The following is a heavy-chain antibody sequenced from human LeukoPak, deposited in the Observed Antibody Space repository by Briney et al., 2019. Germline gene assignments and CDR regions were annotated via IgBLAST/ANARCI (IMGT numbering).Heavy chain of an antibody. J-gene: IGHJ5*01. V-gene: IGHV4-59*08. CDR3: ARHYNYDSGGDPFDS. Sequence: SETLSLTCTVSGGSISSSYWSWIRQPPGKGLECIGYIYYSGDTNYNPSLKSRVSMSLDTSKNQLSLKLSSVTAADTAVYYCARHYNYDSGGDPFDSWGQGTLVTVSS. D-gene: IGHD3-22*01. CDR1: GGSISSSY. CDR2: IYYSGDT.